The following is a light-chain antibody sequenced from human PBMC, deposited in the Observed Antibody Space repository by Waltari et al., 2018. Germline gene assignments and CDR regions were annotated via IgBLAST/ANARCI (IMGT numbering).Light chain of an antibody. CDR2: EVS. CDR3: SSYTSSSTLV. Sequence: QSAQPKPAPGAGTPGQTNTTAYTGTRRAIAGYNSVPWYHQHPGKAPQLMIYEVSNLPSGVSNRVPGSKSGNTASLTISGLQAEDEADYYCSSYTSSSTLVCGGGTKLTVL. CDR1: RRAIAGYNS. J-gene: IGLJ2*01. V-gene: IGLV2-14*01.